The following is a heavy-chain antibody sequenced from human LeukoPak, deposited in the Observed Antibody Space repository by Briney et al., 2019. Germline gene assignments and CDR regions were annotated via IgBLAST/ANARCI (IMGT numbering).Heavy chain of an antibody. CDR2: IYTSGST. CDR3: ARDLTIRSAFDI. D-gene: IGHD3-3*01. V-gene: IGHV4-4*07. CDR1: GGSISSYY. Sequence: SETLSLTCTVSGGSISSYYWSWIRQPAGKGLEWIGRIYTSGSTNYNPSLKSRVTMSVDTSKNQFSLKLSSVTAADTAAYYCARDLTIRSAFDIWGQGTMVTVSS. J-gene: IGHJ3*02.